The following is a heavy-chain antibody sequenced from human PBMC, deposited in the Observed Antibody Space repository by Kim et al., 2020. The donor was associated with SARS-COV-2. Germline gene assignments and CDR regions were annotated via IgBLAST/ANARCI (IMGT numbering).Heavy chain of an antibody. V-gene: IGHV4-34*01. J-gene: IGHJ3*02. D-gene: IGHD2-2*01. CDR1: GGSFSGYY. CDR2: INHSGST. Sequence: SETLSLTCAVYGGSFSGYYWSWIRQPPGKGLEWIGEINHSGSTNYNPSLKSRVTISVDTSKNQFSLKLSSVTAADTAVYYCARVAQYQLLFPSAFDIWSQGTMVTVSS. CDR3: ARVAQYQLLFPSAFDI.